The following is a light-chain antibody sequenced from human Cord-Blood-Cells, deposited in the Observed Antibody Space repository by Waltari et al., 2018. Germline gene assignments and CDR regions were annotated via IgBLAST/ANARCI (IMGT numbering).Light chain of an antibody. J-gene: IGLJ2*01. CDR2: KDS. Sequence: SYELTQPPSVSVSPGQTARITCSGDALPKQYAYWYQQKPGQAPVLAIYKDSERPSGIPERFSGSSSGTTVTLTISGVQAEDEADYYCQSADSSGTVVFGGGTKLTVL. V-gene: IGLV3-25*03. CDR3: QSADSSGTVV. CDR1: ALPKQY.